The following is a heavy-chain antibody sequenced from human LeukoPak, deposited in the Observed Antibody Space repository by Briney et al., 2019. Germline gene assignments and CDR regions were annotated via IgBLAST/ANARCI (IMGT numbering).Heavy chain of an antibody. Sequence: GGSLRLSCAASGFTFSNYWMHWVRQAPGKGLVWVSRLNADGNSINYADSVRGRFTISRDNAKNTVHLQMNSLRVEDTAIYFCAGAYSAYDPFDYWGQGILVTVSS. D-gene: IGHD5-12*01. CDR2: LNADGNSI. V-gene: IGHV3-74*01. J-gene: IGHJ4*02. CDR3: AGAYSAYDPFDY. CDR1: GFTFSNYW.